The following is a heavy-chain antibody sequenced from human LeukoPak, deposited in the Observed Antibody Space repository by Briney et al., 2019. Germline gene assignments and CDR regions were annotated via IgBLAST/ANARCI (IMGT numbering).Heavy chain of an antibody. Sequence: GGSLRLSCVASGFAVSSNYMSWVRQAPGKGLEWVSVIYSGGSKYYADSVKGRFTISRDNSKNTLYLQMNSLRAEDTAVYYCATYSGWYAKYYFDYWGQGTLVTVSS. J-gene: IGHJ4*02. D-gene: IGHD6-19*01. V-gene: IGHV3-53*01. CDR2: IYSGGSK. CDR1: GFAVSSNY. CDR3: ATYSGWYAKYYFDY.